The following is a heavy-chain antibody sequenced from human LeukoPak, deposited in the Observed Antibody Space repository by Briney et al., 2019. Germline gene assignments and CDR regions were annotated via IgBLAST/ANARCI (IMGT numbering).Heavy chain of an antibody. CDR2: ISGGGSST. D-gene: IGHD6-19*01. V-gene: IGHV3-23*01. J-gene: IGHJ4*02. Sequence: QPGGSLRLSCAASGLTFSTFGMSWVRQAPGKGLEWVSTISGGGSSTHYADSVKGRFNISRDNSKNTLFLQMNSLRAEDTAVYYCAKGRDRIAVAGVLDSWGQGTLVTVSS. CDR1: GLTFSTFG. CDR3: AKGRDRIAVAGVLDS.